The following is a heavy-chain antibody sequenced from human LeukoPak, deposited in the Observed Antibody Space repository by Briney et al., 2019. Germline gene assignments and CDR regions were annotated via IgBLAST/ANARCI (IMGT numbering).Heavy chain of an antibody. CDR1: GFTFSTYA. CDR3: ARGGLSIMGY. D-gene: IGHD3-16*01. J-gene: IGHJ4*02. CDR2: ISGSGGST. V-gene: IGHV3-23*01. Sequence: GGSLRLSCAASGFTFSTYAMSWVRQAPGKGLEWVSAISGSGGSTNYADSVKGRVTVSRDNSKSTLYLQMNSLRAEDTAVYFCARGGLSIMGYWGQGTLVTVSS.